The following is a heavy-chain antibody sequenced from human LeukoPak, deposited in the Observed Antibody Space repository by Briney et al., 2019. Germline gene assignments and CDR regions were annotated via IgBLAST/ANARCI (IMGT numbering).Heavy chain of an antibody. J-gene: IGHJ2*01. V-gene: IGHV3-21*04. D-gene: IGHD3-9*01. Sequence: PGGSLRLSCAASGITFKNYNMNWVRQAPGKGLEWVAFIGSASSYVFYADSVKGRFTISRDNAKNSLYLQMNSLRAEDTAVYYCARAVVEYYDILTGPIPGGWYFDLWGRGTLVTVSS. CDR1: GITFKNYN. CDR2: IGSASSYV. CDR3: ARAVVEYYDILTGPIPGGWYFDL.